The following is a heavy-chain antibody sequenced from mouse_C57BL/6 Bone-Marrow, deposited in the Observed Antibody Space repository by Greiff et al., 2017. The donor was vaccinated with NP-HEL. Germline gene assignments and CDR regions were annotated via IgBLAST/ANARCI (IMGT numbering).Heavy chain of an antibody. D-gene: IGHD2-4*01. V-gene: IGHV5-16*01. Sequence: EVKVVESEGGLVQPGSSMKLSCTTSGFTFSDYYMAWVRQVPEKGLDWVANINYDGSSTYYLDSLKSRFIISRDNAKNILYLQMGSLKSKDTATYYCAREGGLRRRTYAMDYWGQGTSVTVSS. J-gene: IGHJ4*01. CDR1: GFTFSDYY. CDR3: AREGGLRRRTYAMDY. CDR2: INYDGSST.